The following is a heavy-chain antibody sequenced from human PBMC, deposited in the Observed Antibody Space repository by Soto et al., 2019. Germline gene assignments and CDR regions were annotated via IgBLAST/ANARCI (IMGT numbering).Heavy chain of an antibody. V-gene: IGHV3-30-3*01. CDR3: TRGRSMIANDDFEY. J-gene: IGHJ4*02. CDR2: MSFDGNSK. D-gene: IGHD2-21*01. CDR1: GFAVSSYS. Sequence: ESGGGVVQPGTSLRLSCAASGFAVSSYSMHWVRQAPGKGLEWEAAMSFDGNSKYFADSVKGRFKISRDTSKNTWSLEMESLGVEDSALYHCTRGRSMIANDDFEYWGQGTQVTVSS.